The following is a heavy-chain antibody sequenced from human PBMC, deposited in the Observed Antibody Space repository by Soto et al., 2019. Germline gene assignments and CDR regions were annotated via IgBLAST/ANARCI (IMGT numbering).Heavy chain of an antibody. Sequence: PGESLKISCNGSGYSFTSYWISWVRQMPGKGLEWMGRIDPSDSYTNYSPSFQGHVTISADKSISTAYLQWSSLKASDTAMYYCARLEYCGGDCYRGRRAFDIWGQGTMVTVSS. V-gene: IGHV5-10-1*01. CDR3: ARLEYCGGDCYRGRRAFDI. D-gene: IGHD2-21*02. J-gene: IGHJ3*02. CDR1: GYSFTSYW. CDR2: IDPSDSYT.